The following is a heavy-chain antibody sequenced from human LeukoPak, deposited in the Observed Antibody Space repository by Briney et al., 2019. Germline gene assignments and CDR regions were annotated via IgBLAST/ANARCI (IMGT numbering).Heavy chain of an antibody. CDR3: ARVTYHYDSSGYDAFDI. CDR2: IYSGGST. CDR1: GFTVSSNY. V-gene: IGHV3-66*02. D-gene: IGHD3-22*01. Sequence: GGSLRLSCAASGFTVSSNYMSWVRQAPGKGLEWVSVIYSGGSTYYADSVKGRFTISRDNSKNTLYLQMNSLRAEDTAVYYCARVTYHYDSSGYDAFDIWGQGTMVTVSS. J-gene: IGHJ3*02.